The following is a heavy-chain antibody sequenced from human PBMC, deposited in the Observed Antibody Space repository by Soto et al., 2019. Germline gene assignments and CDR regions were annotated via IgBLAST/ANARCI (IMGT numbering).Heavy chain of an antibody. CDR1: GYTLTELS. D-gene: IGHD6-6*01. J-gene: IGHJ3*02. Sequence: ASVKVSCKVSGYTLTELSMHWVRQAPGKGLEWMGGFDPEDGETIYAQKFQGRVTMTEDTSTDTAYMELSSLRSEDTAVYYCETPTRRSSNALAIWGQGTMVTVSS. CDR3: ETPTRRSSNALAI. V-gene: IGHV1-24*01. CDR2: FDPEDGET.